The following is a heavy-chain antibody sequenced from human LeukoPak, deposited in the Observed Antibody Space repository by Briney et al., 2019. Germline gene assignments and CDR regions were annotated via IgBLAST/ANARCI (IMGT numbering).Heavy chain of an antibody. D-gene: IGHD2-2*01. CDR3: ARGRSSNP. CDR1: GGSFSGYY. J-gene: IGHJ5*02. CDR2: INHSGST. Sequence: SETLSLTCTVYGGSFSGYYWSWIRQPPGKGLEWIGEINHSGSTNYNPSLKSRVTISVDTSKNQFSLKLSSVTAADTAVYYCARGRSSNPWGQGTLVTVSS. V-gene: IGHV4-34*01.